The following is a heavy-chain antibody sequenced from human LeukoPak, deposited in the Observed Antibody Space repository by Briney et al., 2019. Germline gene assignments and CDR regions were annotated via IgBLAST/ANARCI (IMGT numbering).Heavy chain of an antibody. J-gene: IGHJ4*02. V-gene: IGHV4-38-2*02. CDR1: GFSIRSGYY. Sequence: SETLSLTCNVSGFSIRSGYYWGWIRQFPGKGLEWIGSIYHSGSRYYSPSLESRVTIAVDTSKNQISLKLASVTAADTAIYYCVTIYSAYDMSSTCGLFHNWGQGTLVTVSS. CDR3: VTIYSAYDMSSTCGLFHN. D-gene: IGHD5-12*01. CDR2: IYHSGSR.